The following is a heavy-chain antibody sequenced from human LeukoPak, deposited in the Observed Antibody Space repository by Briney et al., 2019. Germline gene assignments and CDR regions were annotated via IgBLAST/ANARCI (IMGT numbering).Heavy chain of an antibody. CDR3: ARRGDYYDSINYPLALDI. J-gene: IGHJ3*02. Sequence: SETLSLTCAISGGSISSSNWWNWVRQPPGKGLEWIGEISHSGITDYNPSLKSRVTISVDTSKKQFSLKLTSVTAADTAVYYCARRGDYYDSINYPLALDIWGQGTIITVSS. CDR2: ISHSGIT. CDR1: GGSISSSNW. D-gene: IGHD3-22*01. V-gene: IGHV4-4*02.